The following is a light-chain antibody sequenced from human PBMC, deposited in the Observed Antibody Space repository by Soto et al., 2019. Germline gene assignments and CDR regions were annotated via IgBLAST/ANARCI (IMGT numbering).Light chain of an antibody. J-gene: IGKJ4*01. CDR1: QSVAYTSNKKTY. CDR3: QQRRNWPPVT. Sequence: DIVMTQSPDSLAVSLGERATINCKSSQSVAYTSNKKTYVAWYQQKAGQPPKLLLYWSSTRASGVPDRFSGSGSGTDFTLTISSLQAEDVAVYYCQQRRNWPPVTFGGGTKVDIK. CDR2: WSS. V-gene: IGKV4-1*01.